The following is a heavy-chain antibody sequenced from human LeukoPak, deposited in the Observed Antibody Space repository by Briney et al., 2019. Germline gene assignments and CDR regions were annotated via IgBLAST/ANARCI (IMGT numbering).Heavy chain of an antibody. CDR3: ARAQRYARELLPNDYFDY. J-gene: IGHJ4*02. CDR1: GFIFSSSE. V-gene: IGHV3-48*03. D-gene: IGHD3-10*01. CDR2: ISSSGNTI. Sequence: QPGGSLRLPCAASGFIFSSSEMTWLRQGTGMGLEGVSYISSSGNTIYYADSVKGRFTISRDNAKDSLYLQMNSLRAEDTAVYYCARAQRYARELLPNDYFDYWGQGTLVTVSS.